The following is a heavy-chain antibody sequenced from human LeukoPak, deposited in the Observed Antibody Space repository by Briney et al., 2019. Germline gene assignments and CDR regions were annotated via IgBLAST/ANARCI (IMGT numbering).Heavy chain of an antibody. CDR2: ISKDGSDK. CDR1: GFTFSDYA. Sequence: SGRSLRLSCAASGFTFSDYAMHWVRQAPGKGLEWVAVISKDGSDKYYPGSVRGRFIISRDNSKNTIYLQMDSLRAEDTAIYYCARDYWWNYDYWGQGTLVTVSS. V-gene: IGHV3-30-3*01. CDR3: ARDYWWNYDY. D-gene: IGHD1-7*01. J-gene: IGHJ4*02.